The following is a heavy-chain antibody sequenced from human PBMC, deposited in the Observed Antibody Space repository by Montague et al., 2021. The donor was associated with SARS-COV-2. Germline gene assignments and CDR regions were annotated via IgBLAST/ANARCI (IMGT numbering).Heavy chain of an antibody. V-gene: IGHV6-1*01. Sequence: CAISGDSDGVDTPGCSSDKHTPALHLPDLLVSHYRSEKTNDYATSVEGRISIDPDTSKNQFFLHLRSVTPEDTGVYYCVRDTESAQAGFDAWGQGTLVTVTS. CDR1: GDSDGVDTPG. J-gene: IGHJ4*02. D-gene: IGHD1-14*01. CDR2: SHYRSEKTN. CDR3: VRDTESAQAGFDA.